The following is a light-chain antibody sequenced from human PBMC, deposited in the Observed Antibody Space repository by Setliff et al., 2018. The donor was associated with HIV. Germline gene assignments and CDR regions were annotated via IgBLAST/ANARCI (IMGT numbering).Light chain of an antibody. CDR2: EVT. CDR1: SSDVGSYNL. V-gene: IGLV2-23*02. J-gene: IGLJ1*01. CDR3: CSYAGSSTFYV. Sequence: QSALTQPASVSGSPGQSITISCTGTSSDVGSYNLVSWYQQRPGKAPKLIMYEVTKWPSGISDRFSGSKSGNTASLTISGLQAEDEADYYCCSYAGSSTFYVFGTGTKVTVL.